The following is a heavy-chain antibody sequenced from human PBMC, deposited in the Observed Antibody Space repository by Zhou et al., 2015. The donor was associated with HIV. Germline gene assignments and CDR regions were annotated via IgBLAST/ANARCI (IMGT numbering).Heavy chain of an antibody. CDR1: GYTFTGYY. J-gene: IGHJ6*02. Sequence: QVQLVQSGAEVKKPGASVKVSCKASGYTFTGYYMHWVRQAPGQGLEWMGWINPNSGGTNYAQKFQGWVTMTRDTSISTAYMELSRLRSDDTAVYYCARASLDILTGYNYGMDVWGQGDHGHRLL. CDR3: ARASLDILTGYNYGMDV. D-gene: IGHD3-9*01. CDR2: INPNSGGT. V-gene: IGHV1-2*04.